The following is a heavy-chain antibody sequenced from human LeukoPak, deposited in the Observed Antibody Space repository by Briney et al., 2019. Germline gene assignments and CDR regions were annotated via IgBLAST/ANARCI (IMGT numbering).Heavy chain of an antibody. CDR2: IYYSGST. D-gene: IGHD2-15*01. Sequence: SETLSLTCTVSGGSISSYYWSWIWQPPGKGLEWIGYIYYSGSTNYNPSLKSRVTISVDTSKNQFSLKLSSVTAADTAVYYCARLHGYCSGGSCYGWFDPWGQGTLVTVSS. CDR3: ARLHGYCSGGSCYGWFDP. CDR1: GGSISSYY. V-gene: IGHV4-59*12. J-gene: IGHJ5*02.